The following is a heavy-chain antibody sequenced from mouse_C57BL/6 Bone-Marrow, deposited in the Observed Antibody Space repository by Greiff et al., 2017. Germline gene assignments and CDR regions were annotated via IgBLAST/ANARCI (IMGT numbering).Heavy chain of an antibody. V-gene: IGHV1-4*01. J-gene: IGHJ2*01. CDR2: INPSSGYT. CDR1: GYTFTSYT. CDR3: AREKLGPFDY. Sequence: VQLQQSGAELARPGASVKMSCKASGYTFTSYTMHWVKQRPGQGLEWIGYINPSSGYTKYNQKFKDKATLTADKSSSTAYMQLSSLTSEDSAVYYCAREKLGPFDYWGQGTTLTVSS. D-gene: IGHD4-1*01.